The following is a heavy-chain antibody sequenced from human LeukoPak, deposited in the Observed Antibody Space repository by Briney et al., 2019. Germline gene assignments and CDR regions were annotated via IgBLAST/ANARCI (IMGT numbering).Heavy chain of an antibody. Sequence: GGSLRLSCAASGFTFSDYYMSWIRQAPGKGLEWVSYISSSSSYTNYADSVKGRFTISRDNAKNSLYLQMNSLRAEDTAVYYCARALYSSGSYYFDYWGQGTLVTVPS. J-gene: IGHJ4*02. V-gene: IGHV3-11*06. CDR3: ARALYSSGSYYFDY. D-gene: IGHD6-19*01. CDR1: GFTFSDYY. CDR2: ISSSSSYT.